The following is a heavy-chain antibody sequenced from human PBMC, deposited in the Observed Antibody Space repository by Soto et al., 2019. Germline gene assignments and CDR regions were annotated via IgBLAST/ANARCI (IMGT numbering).Heavy chain of an antibody. J-gene: IGHJ4*02. Sequence: GGSLRLSCAASGFTFSDYYMSWIRQAPGKGLEWLSYISISGGTIYYADSVKGRFSISRDNAKNSLYLQLSSLRAEGTAVYFCARERARVFDSWGQGTLVTVSS. CDR1: GFTFSDYY. V-gene: IGHV3-11*01. CDR2: ISISGGTI. CDR3: ARERARVFDS.